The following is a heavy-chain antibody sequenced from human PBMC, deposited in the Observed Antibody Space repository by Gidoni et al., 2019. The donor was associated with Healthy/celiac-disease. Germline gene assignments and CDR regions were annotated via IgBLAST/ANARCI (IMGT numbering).Heavy chain of an antibody. CDR2: IWYDGSNK. V-gene: IGHV3-33*01. Sequence: QVQLVESGGGVVQPGRSLSLACAASGFTFSSYGMHWVRQAPGKGLEWVAVIWYDGSNKYYADSVKGRFTISRDNSKNTLYLQMNSLRAEDTAVYYCAREINSEYIDYWGQGTLVTVSS. D-gene: IGHD6-6*01. CDR1: GFTFSSYG. CDR3: AREINSEYIDY. J-gene: IGHJ4*02.